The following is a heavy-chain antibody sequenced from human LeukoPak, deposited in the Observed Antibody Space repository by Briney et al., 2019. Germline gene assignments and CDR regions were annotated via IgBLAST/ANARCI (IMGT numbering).Heavy chain of an antibody. V-gene: IGHV1-8*01. Sequence: GASVKVSCKASGYTFISYDINWVRQATGQGLEWMGWMNPNSGNTGYAQKFQGRVTMTRNTSISTAYMELSSLRSEDTAVYYCARGLWDYYDSSGYYHGNYWGQGTLVTVSS. D-gene: IGHD3-22*01. CDR2: MNPNSGNT. CDR1: GYTFISYD. CDR3: ARGLWDYYDSSGYYHGNY. J-gene: IGHJ4*02.